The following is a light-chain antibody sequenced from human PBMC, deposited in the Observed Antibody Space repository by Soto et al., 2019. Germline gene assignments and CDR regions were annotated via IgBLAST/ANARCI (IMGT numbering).Light chain of an antibody. CDR1: QSVSSRN. CDR3: QQYGRSPYT. CDR2: GAS. Sequence: EIVLTQSPGTLSLYPGERATLYCRASQSVSSRNLAWYQQKPGQAPRLLIYGASSRATVIPDRFSGSGSGTDCTLTISSLEPEDFAVYYCQQYGRSPYTFGQGTKLEIK. J-gene: IGKJ2*01. V-gene: IGKV3-20*01.